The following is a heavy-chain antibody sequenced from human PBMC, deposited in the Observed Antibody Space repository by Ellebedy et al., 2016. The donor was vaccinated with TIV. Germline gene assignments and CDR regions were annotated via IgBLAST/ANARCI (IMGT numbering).Heavy chain of an antibody. V-gene: IGHV1-69*13. CDR3: ARAESGGYAWDY. Sequence: AASVKVSCKASGGTFSSYVISWVRQAPGQGLEWMGGIIPIFGAANYAQKFQGRVSITADDSTSTAYMELSGLRSADTAVYFCARAESGGYAWDYWGQGTLVTVSS. CDR1: GGTFSSYV. CDR2: IIPIFGAA. J-gene: IGHJ4*02. D-gene: IGHD5-12*01.